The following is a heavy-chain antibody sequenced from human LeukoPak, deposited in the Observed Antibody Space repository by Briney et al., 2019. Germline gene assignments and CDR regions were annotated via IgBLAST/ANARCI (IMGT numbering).Heavy chain of an antibody. CDR2: IYHSGST. CDR3: ARGGYYDILTGYYTVGDFDY. CDR1: GYSISSGYY. D-gene: IGHD3-9*01. J-gene: IGHJ4*02. V-gene: IGHV4-38-2*02. Sequence: SETLSLTCTVSGYSISSGYYWGWIRQPPGKGLEWIGSIYHSGSTYYNPSLKSRVTISVDTSKNQFSLKLSSVTAADTAVYYCARGGYYDILTGYYTVGDFDYWGQGTLVTVSS.